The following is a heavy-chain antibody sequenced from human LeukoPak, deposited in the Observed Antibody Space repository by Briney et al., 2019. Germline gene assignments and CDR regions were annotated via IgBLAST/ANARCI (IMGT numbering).Heavy chain of an antibody. D-gene: IGHD2-2*01. J-gene: IGHJ4*02. Sequence: SETLSLTCAVSGYSISSGYYWGWIRPPPGKGLEWIGIIYHSGSTYYNPSLKSRVTISVDTSKNQFSLKLSSVTAADTAVYYCARYCSSTSCYYDYWGQGTLVTVSS. CDR1: GYSISSGYY. CDR3: ARYCSSTSCYYDY. CDR2: IYHSGST. V-gene: IGHV4-38-2*01.